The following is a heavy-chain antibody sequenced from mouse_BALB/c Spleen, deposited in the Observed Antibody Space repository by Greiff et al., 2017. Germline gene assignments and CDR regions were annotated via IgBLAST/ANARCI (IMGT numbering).Heavy chain of an antibody. D-gene: IGHD3-3*01. V-gene: IGHV7-3*02. J-gene: IGHJ3*01. Sequence: EVNVVESGGGLVQPGGSLRLSCATSGFTFTDYYMSWVRQPPGKALEWLGFIRNKANGYTTEYSASVKGRFTISRDNSQSILYLQMNTLRAEDSATYYCARDIGRSGFAYWGQGTLVTVSA. CDR1: GFTFTDYY. CDR3: ARDIGRSGFAY. CDR2: IRNKANGYTT.